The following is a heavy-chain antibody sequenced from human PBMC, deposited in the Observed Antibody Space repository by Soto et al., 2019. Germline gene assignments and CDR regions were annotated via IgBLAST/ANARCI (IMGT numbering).Heavy chain of an antibody. Sequence: VASVKVSCKASGYSFNTYAISWVRQAPGQGLEWMGWISAYNGHTDYAQKFQGRVTMTTDTSTNTVSMELRGLTSDDTAVYYCARGRTWGARDFDYWGQGTLVTVS. V-gene: IGHV1-18*01. CDR2: ISAYNGHT. CDR1: GYSFNTYA. D-gene: IGHD3-16*01. J-gene: IGHJ4*02. CDR3: ARGRTWGARDFDY.